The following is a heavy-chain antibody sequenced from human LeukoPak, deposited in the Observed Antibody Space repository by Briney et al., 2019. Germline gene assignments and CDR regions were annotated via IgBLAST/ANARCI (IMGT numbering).Heavy chain of an antibody. Sequence: PSQTLSLTCTVSGGSISSGGYYWSWIRQHPGKGLEWIGYIYDSGSTYYNPSLKSRVTMSVDTSKNQFSLKLSSVTAADTAVYYCARTPRYYDILTGYYPRYYFDYWGQGTLVTVSS. V-gene: IGHV4-31*03. CDR1: GGSISSGGYY. CDR2: IYDSGST. J-gene: IGHJ4*02. D-gene: IGHD3-9*01. CDR3: ARTPRYYDILTGYYPRYYFDY.